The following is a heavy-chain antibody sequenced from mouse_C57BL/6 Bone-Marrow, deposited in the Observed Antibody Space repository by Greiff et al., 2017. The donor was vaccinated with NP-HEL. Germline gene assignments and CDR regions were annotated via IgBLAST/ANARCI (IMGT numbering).Heavy chain of an antibody. CDR1: GFTFSDYG. J-gene: IGHJ3*01. CDR3: ALNWDEGAWFAY. D-gene: IGHD4-1*01. V-gene: IGHV5-17*01. Sequence: EVNVVESGGGLVKPGGSLKLSCAASGFTFSDYGMPWVRQAPEKGLEWVAYISSGSSTIYYADTLKGRFTISRDNAKNTLFLQMTSLRSEDTAMYYCALNWDEGAWFAYWGQGTLVTVSA. CDR2: ISSGSSTI.